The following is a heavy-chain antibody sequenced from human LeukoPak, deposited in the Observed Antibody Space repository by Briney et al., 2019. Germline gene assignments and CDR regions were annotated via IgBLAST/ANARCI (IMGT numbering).Heavy chain of an antibody. CDR2: INPDSGGT. CDR1: GYTFTGYY. Sequence: VASVKVSCKASGYTFTGYYMHWVRQAPGQGLEWMGWINPDSGGTNYAQKFQGRVTMTRDTSISTAYMELSRLRSDDTAVYYCASPLRSGSYTPNFDYWGQGTLVTVSS. V-gene: IGHV1-2*02. J-gene: IGHJ4*02. D-gene: IGHD1-26*01. CDR3: ASPLRSGSYTPNFDY.